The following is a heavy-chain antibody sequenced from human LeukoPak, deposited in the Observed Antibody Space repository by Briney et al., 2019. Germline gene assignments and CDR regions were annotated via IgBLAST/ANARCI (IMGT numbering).Heavy chain of an antibody. V-gene: IGHV4-38-2*02. Sequence: SETLSLTCTVSGYSISSGYYWGWIRQPPGKGLEWIGRFYHSGSTYYNPSLKSRVTISVDTSKNHFSLKLSSVTAADTAVYYCARGEYSSSSPSFDYWGQGTLVTVSS. J-gene: IGHJ4*02. CDR1: GYSISSGYY. CDR2: FYHSGST. D-gene: IGHD6-13*01. CDR3: ARGEYSSSSPSFDY.